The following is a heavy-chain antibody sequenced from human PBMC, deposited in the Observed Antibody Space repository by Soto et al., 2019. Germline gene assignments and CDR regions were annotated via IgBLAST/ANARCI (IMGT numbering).Heavy chain of an antibody. J-gene: IGHJ6*02. CDR3: AIYNVPGYYYGMDV. CDR1: GFTFSSYA. Sequence: PGGSLRLSCAASGFTFSSYAMSWVRQAPGKGLEWVSAISGSGGSTYYADSVKGRFTISRDNSKNTLYLQMNSLRAEDTAVYYCAIYNVPGYYYGMDVWGQGTTVTVSS. D-gene: IGHD1-1*01. CDR2: ISGSGGST. V-gene: IGHV3-23*01.